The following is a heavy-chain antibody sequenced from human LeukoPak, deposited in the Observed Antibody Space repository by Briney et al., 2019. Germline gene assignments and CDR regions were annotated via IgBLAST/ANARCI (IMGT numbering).Heavy chain of an antibody. CDR2: ISYDGSNE. V-gene: IGHV3-30*01. D-gene: IGHD3-16*01. J-gene: IGHJ4*02. CDR3: ATTPEWGAYYFDY. Sequence: GGSLRLSCAASGFTFSSYAMHWVRQAPGKGLEWVAVISYDGSNEYYADSVKGRFTISRDNSKNTLYLQMNSLRAEDMAVYYCATTPEWGAYYFDYWGQGTLVTVSS. CDR1: GFTFSSYA.